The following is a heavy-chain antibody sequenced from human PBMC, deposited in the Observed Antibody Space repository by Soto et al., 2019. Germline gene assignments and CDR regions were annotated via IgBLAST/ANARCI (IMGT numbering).Heavy chain of an antibody. V-gene: IGHV6-1*01. J-gene: IGHJ4*02. CDR3: ARGSYTSTWY. CDR1: GDRLSSNTAA. D-gene: IGHD6-13*01. Sequence: PSQTLSLTCAISGDRLSSNTAAWSWIRQSPSRGLEWLGRTYYRSKWYYDYAASVTSRMTINPDTSENQFSLQLNSVTPEDTAVYYCARGSYTSTWYWGQGTLVTVSS. CDR2: TYYRSKWYY.